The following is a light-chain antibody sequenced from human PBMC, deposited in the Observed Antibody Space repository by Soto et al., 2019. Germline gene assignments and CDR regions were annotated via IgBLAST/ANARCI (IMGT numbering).Light chain of an antibody. CDR2: GNS. J-gene: IGLJ2*01. Sequence: QPVLTQPPSVSGAPGQRVTISCTGSSSNIGAGYDVHWYQQLPGTAPKLLISGNSNRPSGVPDRFSGSKSGTSASLAITGLQAEYEADYYCQSYDSSLSAVVFGGGTKRTVL. CDR1: SSNIGAGYD. V-gene: IGLV1-40*01. CDR3: QSYDSSLSAVV.